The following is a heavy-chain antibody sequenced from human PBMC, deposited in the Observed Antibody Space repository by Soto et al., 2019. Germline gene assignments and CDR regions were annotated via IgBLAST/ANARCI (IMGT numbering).Heavy chain of an antibody. Sequence: QVQLVESGGGLVKPGGSLRLSCAASGFTFSDYYMSWIPQAPGKGLEGVSYISSSGSTIYYADSVKGRFTISRDNAKNSLYLQMNSLRAEDTAVYYCAKVHLVPAAMAFDYWGQGTLVTVSS. V-gene: IGHV3-11*01. J-gene: IGHJ4*02. CDR2: ISSSGSTI. D-gene: IGHD2-2*01. CDR3: AKVHLVPAAMAFDY. CDR1: GFTFSDYY.